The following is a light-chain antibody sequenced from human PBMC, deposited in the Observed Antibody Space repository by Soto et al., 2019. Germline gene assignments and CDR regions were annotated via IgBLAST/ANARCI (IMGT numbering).Light chain of an antibody. V-gene: IGKV3-20*01. CDR1: QSVSSSY. Sequence: EIVLTQSPGTLSLSPGERATLSCRASQSVSSSYLAWYQQKPGQAPRLLIYGASSRATGIPDRFSCSGSGTDFTLTISRLEPADFAVYYCQQYGSSPPTFGQGTKLEIK. CDR2: GAS. CDR3: QQYGSSPPT. J-gene: IGKJ1*01.